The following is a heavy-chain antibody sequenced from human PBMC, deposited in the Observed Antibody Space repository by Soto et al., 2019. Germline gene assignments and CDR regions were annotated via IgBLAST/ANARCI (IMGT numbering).Heavy chain of an antibody. D-gene: IGHD3-22*01. Sequence: VGSLRLSCAASGFSFNDYYMNWIRQAPGKGLEWVSYISSSGTIMKYADSVEGRFTISRDNAKNSLYLQMNSLRAEDTAVYYCARGYDGSGYFLGYYYGMDVWGQGTTVTVSS. V-gene: IGHV3-11*01. CDR1: GFSFNDYY. CDR3: ARGYDGSGYFLGYYYGMDV. J-gene: IGHJ6*02. CDR2: ISSSGTIM.